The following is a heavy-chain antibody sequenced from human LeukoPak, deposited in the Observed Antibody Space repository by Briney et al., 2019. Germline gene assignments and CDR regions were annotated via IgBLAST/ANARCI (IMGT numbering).Heavy chain of an antibody. CDR2: ISGAGTT. CDR1: GFTFSSYA. J-gene: IGHJ3*02. CDR3: AKDYGGSAYDPIDI. V-gene: IGHV3-23*01. D-gene: IGHD3-10*01. Sequence: GGSLRLSCAAPGFTFSSYAMSWVRQAPGKGLEWVSVISGAGTTYYADSVKGRFTISRDNSKNTLYLQMNSLRVEDTALYYCAKDYGGSAYDPIDIWGQGTMVTVSS.